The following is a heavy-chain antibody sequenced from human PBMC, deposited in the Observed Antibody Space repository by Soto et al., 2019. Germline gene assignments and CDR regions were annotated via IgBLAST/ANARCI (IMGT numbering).Heavy chain of an antibody. Sequence: SSVKVSCKASGYTFTGYYMHWVRQAPGQGLEWMGWINPNIGSTNYAQKFQGRVTMTRDESMSTAHMELSSLRSEDTAVYYCAREPIIAARPMEYFDYWGQGTLVSVSS. D-gene: IGHD6-6*01. CDR2: INPNIGST. CDR1: GYTFTGYY. V-gene: IGHV1-2*02. CDR3: AREPIIAARPMEYFDY. J-gene: IGHJ4*02.